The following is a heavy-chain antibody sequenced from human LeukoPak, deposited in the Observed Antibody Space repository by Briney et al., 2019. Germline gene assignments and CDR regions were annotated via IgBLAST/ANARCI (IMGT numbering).Heavy chain of an antibody. V-gene: IGHV3-11*04. Sequence: GGSLRLSCAASGFTLSDYSMTWIRQAPGKWLEWVSYMSRSGSSMYYADSVKGRFTISRDNAKNSVYLQMNSLGAEDTAVYYCARGLIETGTTFDYWGQGTPVTVSS. J-gene: IGHJ4*02. CDR2: MSRSGSSM. CDR1: GFTLSDYS. D-gene: IGHD1-7*01. CDR3: ARGLIETGTTFDY.